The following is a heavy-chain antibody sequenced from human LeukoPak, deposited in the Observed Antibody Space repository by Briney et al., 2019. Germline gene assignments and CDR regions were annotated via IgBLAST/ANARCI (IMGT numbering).Heavy chain of an antibody. J-gene: IGHJ3*02. Sequence: GASVKVSCKASGYTFTSYGISWVRQAPGQGLEWMGWISAYNGNTNYAQKLQGRVTMTTDTSTSTAYMELRSLRSDDTAVYYCARWFRPDYYDSSGHRLGAFDIWGQGTMVTVSS. CDR3: ARWFRPDYYDSSGHRLGAFDI. D-gene: IGHD3-22*01. CDR1: GYTFTSYG. CDR2: ISAYNGNT. V-gene: IGHV1-18*01.